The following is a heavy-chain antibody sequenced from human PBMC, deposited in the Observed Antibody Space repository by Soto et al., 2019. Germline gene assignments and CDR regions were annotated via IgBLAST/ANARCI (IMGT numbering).Heavy chain of an antibody. CDR2: IYSGGST. J-gene: IGHJ5*02. V-gene: IGHV3-66*01. CDR3: AREGGNNYGLGLNSFDP. Sequence: EVQLVESGGGLVQPGGSLRLSCAASGFTVSSNYMSWVRQAPGKGLEWVSVIYSGGSTYYADSVKGRFTISTDNSKNTLYLQMNSLRAKNTAVYYCAREGGNNYGLGLNSFDPWGQGTLVTVSS. D-gene: IGHD3-16*01. CDR1: GFTVSSNY.